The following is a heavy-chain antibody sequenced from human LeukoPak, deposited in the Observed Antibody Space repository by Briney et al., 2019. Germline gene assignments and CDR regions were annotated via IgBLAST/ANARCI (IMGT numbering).Heavy chain of an antibody. V-gene: IGHV4-59*08. CDR3: ARQSMIEGTDDYVY. J-gene: IGHJ4*02. D-gene: IGHD3-22*01. CDR1: GGSISSYY. Sequence: SETLSLTCTVSGGSISSYYWSWIRQPPGKGLEWIGYIYYSGSTNYNPSLKSRVTISVDTSKNQFSLKLSSVTAADTAVYYCARQSMIEGTDDYVYWGQGTLVTVSS. CDR2: IYYSGST.